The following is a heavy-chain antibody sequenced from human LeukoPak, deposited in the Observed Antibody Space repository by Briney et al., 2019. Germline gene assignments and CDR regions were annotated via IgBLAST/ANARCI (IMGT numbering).Heavy chain of an antibody. CDR2: INPNSGDT. V-gene: IGHV1-2*02. CDR1: GYIFTGYY. CDR3: ARGVIYSHWAP. Sequence: ASVKVSCKASGYIFTGYYMHWVRQAPGQGLEWMGWINPNSGDTNYAQKFQGRVTMTRDTSISTAYMELSRLRSDDTAVYYCARGVIYSHWAPWGKGKMATVSS. J-gene: IGHJ3*01. D-gene: IGHD2-21*01.